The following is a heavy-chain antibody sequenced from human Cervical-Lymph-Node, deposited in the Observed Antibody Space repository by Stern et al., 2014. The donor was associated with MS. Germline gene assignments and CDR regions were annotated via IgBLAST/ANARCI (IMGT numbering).Heavy chain of an antibody. J-gene: IGHJ4*02. Sequence: EVQLVESGGGLVQPGGSLRLSCVASGFTFNNHAMNWVRQAPGQGLEWVSAISPGGSYTYYADSVRGRFTISRDNSTNTVYLQMNSLRAEDSAVYYCAKDRRGDWGQGTLVTVSS. D-gene: IGHD3-10*01. CDR3: AKDRRGD. CDR2: ISPGGSYT. V-gene: IGHV3-23*04. CDR1: GFTFNNHA.